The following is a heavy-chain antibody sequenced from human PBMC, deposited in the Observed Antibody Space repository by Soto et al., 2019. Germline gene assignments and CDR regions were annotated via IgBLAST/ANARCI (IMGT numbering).Heavy chain of an antibody. Sequence: EVQLVESGGGLVKPGGSLRLSCGASGFTVSSYSMNWVRQAPGRGLEWVSSISSSSTYIHYADSMKGRFTISRDNAKNSLYLQMNSLRVEDTAVYYCARDNLWFSLYAGNSPGWYFDLWGRGTLVTVSS. V-gene: IGHV3-21*02. CDR1: GFTVSSYS. CDR3: ARDNLWFSLYAGNSPGWYFDL. J-gene: IGHJ2*01. CDR2: ISSSSTYI. D-gene: IGHD6-13*01.